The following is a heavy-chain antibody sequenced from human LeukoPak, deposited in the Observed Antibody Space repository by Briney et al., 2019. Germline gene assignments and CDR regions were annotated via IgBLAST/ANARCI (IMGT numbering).Heavy chain of an antibody. CDR3: ARDIVLIVYGGNWFDP. D-gene: IGHD2-8*01. J-gene: IGHJ5*02. CDR1: GYTFTSYG. Sequence: ASVKVSCKASGYTFTSYGISWVRQAPGQGLEWMGWISAYNGNTNYAQKLQGRVTMTTDTSTSTAYMELRSLRSDDTAVYYCARDIVLIVYGGNWFDPWGQGTLVTVSS. CDR2: ISAYNGNT. V-gene: IGHV1-18*01.